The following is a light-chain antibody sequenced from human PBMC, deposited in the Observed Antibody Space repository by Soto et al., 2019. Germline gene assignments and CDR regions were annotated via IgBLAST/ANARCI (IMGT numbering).Light chain of an antibody. Sequence: DILMTQSPATLSLSPGGRATLSCRASPSVSSNLAWYQQKPGQAPRLLIQRASTRATGIPARFSGSGSGTAFTLTISSLQSEDFAVYFCQQYNNWPGTFGQGTKVEIK. CDR3: QQYNNWPGT. J-gene: IGKJ1*01. V-gene: IGKV3-15*01. CDR2: RAS. CDR1: PSVSSN.